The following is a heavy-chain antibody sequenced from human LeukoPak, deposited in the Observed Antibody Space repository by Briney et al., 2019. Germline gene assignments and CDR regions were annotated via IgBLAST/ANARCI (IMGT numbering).Heavy chain of an antibody. V-gene: IGHV4-30-4*01. CDR3: AREGSGYHTYYFDY. CDR2: IYYSGST. J-gene: IGHJ4*02. Sequence: PSQTLSLTCTVSGGSISSGDYYWSWIRQPPGKGLEWIGYIYYSGSTYYNPSLKSRVTISVDTSKNQFSLKLSSVTAADTAVNYCAREGSGYHTYYFDYWGQGTLVTVSS. D-gene: IGHD3-22*01. CDR1: GGSISSGDYY.